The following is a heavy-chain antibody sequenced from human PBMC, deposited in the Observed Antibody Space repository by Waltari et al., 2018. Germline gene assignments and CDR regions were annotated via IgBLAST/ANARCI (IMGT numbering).Heavy chain of an antibody. Sequence: EVQLVETGGGLIQPGGSLRLSCAGSGFIVRSNYMSWVRQAPGKGLEWVSVIYAGGGSYSADSVRGRFTISRDNSKNTLYLEMNTLRADDTAVYYCATLGAYLGAFDVWGQGTMVTVSS. J-gene: IGHJ3*01. CDR3: ATLGAYLGAFDV. D-gene: IGHD3-16*01. CDR2: IYAGGGS. V-gene: IGHV3-53*02. CDR1: GFIVRSNY.